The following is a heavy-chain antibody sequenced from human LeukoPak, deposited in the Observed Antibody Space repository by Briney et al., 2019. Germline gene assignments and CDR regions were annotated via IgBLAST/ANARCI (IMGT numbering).Heavy chain of an antibody. CDR1: GGSISSGGYY. CDR3: ARHGVVRGVMEYYFDY. Sequence: SETLSLTCTVSGGSISSGGYYWSWIRQHPGKGLEWIGYIYYSGSTYYNPSLKSRVTISVDTSKNQFSLKLSSVTAADTAVYYCARHGVVRGVMEYYFDYWGQGTLVTVSS. CDR2: IYYSGST. J-gene: IGHJ4*02. V-gene: IGHV4-31*03. D-gene: IGHD3-10*01.